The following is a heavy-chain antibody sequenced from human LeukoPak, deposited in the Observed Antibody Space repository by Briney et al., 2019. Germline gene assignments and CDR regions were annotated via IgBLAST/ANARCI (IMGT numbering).Heavy chain of an antibody. J-gene: IGHJ6*02. D-gene: IGHD2-15*01. Sequence: GGSLRLSCAPSGFSFSSYAMHWVRQAPGKGLEWVAVISYDGNNKYYADSVKGRFTISRDNSKSTLFLQMNSLIAEDTAVYYCARDIVVAAATPGFYYYGMDVWGQGTTVTVSS. CDR3: ARDIVVAAATPGFYYYGMDV. CDR1: GFSFSSYA. V-gene: IGHV3-30-3*01. CDR2: ISYDGNNK.